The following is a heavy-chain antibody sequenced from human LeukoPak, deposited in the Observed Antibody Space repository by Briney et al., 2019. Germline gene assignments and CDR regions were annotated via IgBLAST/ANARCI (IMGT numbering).Heavy chain of an antibody. J-gene: IGHJ4*02. CDR1: GFTFSSYS. D-gene: IGHD3-22*01. V-gene: IGHV3-21*06. Sequence: PGGSLRLSCAASGFTFSSYSMNWVRQAPGKGLEWVSSIISSGSYMYYADSVKDRFTISRDNAKNSLYLQMNSLRAEDTAVYYCARHFYDSSGYYSCDYWGQGTLVTVSS. CDR2: IISSGSYM. CDR3: ARHFYDSSGYYSCDY.